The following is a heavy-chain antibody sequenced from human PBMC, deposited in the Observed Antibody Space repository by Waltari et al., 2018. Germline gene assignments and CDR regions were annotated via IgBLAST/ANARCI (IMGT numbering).Heavy chain of an antibody. D-gene: IGHD2-21*01. CDR2: IKSKTDGGTT. V-gene: IGHV3-15*01. CDR3: TTDSGFLY. CDR1: GFTFSNAW. J-gene: IGHJ4*02. Sequence: EVQLVESGGGLVKPGGSLRLSCAASGFTFSNAWMSWVRQAPGKGLEWVGGIKSKTDGGTTDYAAPVKGRFTISRDESKNTLYLQRNSLKAEDTAVYYCTTDSGFLYWGQGTLVTVSS.